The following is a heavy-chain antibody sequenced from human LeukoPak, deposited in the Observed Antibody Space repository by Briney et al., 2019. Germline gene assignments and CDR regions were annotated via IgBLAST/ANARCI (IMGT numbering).Heavy chain of an antibody. J-gene: IGHJ4*02. Sequence: ASVKVSCKASGYTFIGYYLHWVRQAPGQGLEWKGWINPTSGGTNYAQKLQDRVTMTRDTSINTAYMELSRLTSDDTAVYYCARLVGLSTTASYWGQGTLVIVSS. CDR2: INPTSGGT. CDR3: ARLVGLSTTASY. D-gene: IGHD5/OR15-5a*01. V-gene: IGHV1-2*02. CDR1: GYTFIGYY.